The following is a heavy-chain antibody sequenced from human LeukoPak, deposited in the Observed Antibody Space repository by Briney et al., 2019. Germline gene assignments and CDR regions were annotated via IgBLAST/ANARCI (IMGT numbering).Heavy chain of an antibody. CDR1: GFTFSSYG. D-gene: IGHD3-10*01. Sequence: PGGSLRLSCAASGFTFSSYGMHWVRQAPGKGLEWVAVISYDGSNKYYADSVKGRFTISRDNSKNTLYLQMNSLRAEDTAVYYCAKDAYYYGSGSRSYFDYWGQGTLVTVSS. CDR2: ISYDGSNK. CDR3: AKDAYYYGSGSRSYFDY. V-gene: IGHV3-30*18. J-gene: IGHJ4*02.